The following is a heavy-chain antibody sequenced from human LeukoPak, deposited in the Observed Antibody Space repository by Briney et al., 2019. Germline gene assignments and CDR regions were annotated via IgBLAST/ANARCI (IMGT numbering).Heavy chain of an antibody. D-gene: IGHD3-3*01. J-gene: IGHJ5*02. CDR1: GVSISSYY. CDR3: ARVGYDFWSGYYGLFDP. Sequence: SETLSLTCTVSGVSISSYYWSWIRQPPGKGLEWIGYIYYSGSTNYNPSLKSRVTISVDTSKNQFSLKLSSVTAADTAVYYCARVGYDFWSGYYGLFDPWGQGTLVTVSS. V-gene: IGHV4-59*01. CDR2: IYYSGST.